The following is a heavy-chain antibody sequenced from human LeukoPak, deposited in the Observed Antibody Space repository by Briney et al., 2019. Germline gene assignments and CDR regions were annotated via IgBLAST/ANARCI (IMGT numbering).Heavy chain of an antibody. D-gene: IGHD6-19*01. J-gene: IGHJ4*02. CDR3: ARVSSGWYYDY. CDR2: ISYDGSNK. V-gene: IGHV3-30*03. CDR1: GFTFSSYS. Sequence: PGGSLRLSCAASGFTFSSYSMNWVRQAPGKGLEWVAVISYDGSNKYYADSVKGRFTISRDSSKNTLYLQMNSLRAEDTAVYYCARVSSGWYYDYWGQGTLVTVSS.